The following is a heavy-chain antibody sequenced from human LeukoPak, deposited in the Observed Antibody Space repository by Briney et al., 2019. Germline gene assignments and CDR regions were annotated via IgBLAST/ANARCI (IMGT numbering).Heavy chain of an antibody. J-gene: IGHJ4*02. CDR1: GFTFNIYA. V-gene: IGHV3-23*01. CDR2: ISGSGGST. CDR3: AKDRRIAAAYLFDY. D-gene: IGHD6-13*01. Sequence: GGSLRLSCAASGFTFNIYAMSWVRQAPGKGLEWVAGISGSGGSTGYADSVKGRFTISRDNSKNALYLHMNSLRAEDTAVYYCAKDRRIAAAYLFDYWGQGTLVSVSS.